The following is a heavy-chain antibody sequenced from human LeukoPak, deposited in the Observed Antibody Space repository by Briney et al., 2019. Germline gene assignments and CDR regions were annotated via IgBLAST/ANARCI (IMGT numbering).Heavy chain of an antibody. V-gene: IGHV2-5*02. Sequence: SGPTLVNPTQTLTLTCTFSGFSLITSGVGVGWIRQSPGKALEWVAIIYWDNDKRYSPYQRNRLTIAKDTSNNQVVLVMTNMDPVDTATYFCAHIMITYGGVLRDDAFDVWGPGTVVTVSP. J-gene: IGHJ3*01. CDR3: AHIMITYGGVLRDDAFDV. CDR1: GFSLITSGVG. CDR2: IYWDNDK. D-gene: IGHD3-16*01.